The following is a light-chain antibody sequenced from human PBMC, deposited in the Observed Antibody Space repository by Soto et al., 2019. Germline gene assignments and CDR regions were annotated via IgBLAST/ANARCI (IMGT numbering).Light chain of an antibody. CDR1: QSIDSW. Sequence: DIQMTQSPSTVSASVGDRVTITCRASQSIDSWLAWYQQKPGKAPNLLIYKASSLEVGVPSRFSGSGSGTEFTLTISSLQPDDFATYYCQQHKSFSLYTFGQGTKLEIK. J-gene: IGKJ2*01. CDR2: KAS. CDR3: QQHKSFSLYT. V-gene: IGKV1-5*03.